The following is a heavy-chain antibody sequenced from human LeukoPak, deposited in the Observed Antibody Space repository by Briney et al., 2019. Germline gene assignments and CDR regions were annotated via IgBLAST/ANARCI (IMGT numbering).Heavy chain of an antibody. CDR1: GGSFSGYY. V-gene: IGHV4-34*01. Sequence: SETLSLTCAVYGGSFSGYYWSWIRQPPGKGLKWIGEINHSGSTNYNPSLKSRVTISVDTSKNQFSLKLSSVTAADTAVYYCARAHTGYSYGYDWFDPWGQGTLVTVSS. CDR3: ARAHTGYSYGYDWFDP. D-gene: IGHD5-18*01. J-gene: IGHJ5*02. CDR2: INHSGST.